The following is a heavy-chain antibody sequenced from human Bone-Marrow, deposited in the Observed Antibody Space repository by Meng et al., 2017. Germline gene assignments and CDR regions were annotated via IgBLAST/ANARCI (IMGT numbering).Heavy chain of an antibody. J-gene: IGHJ4*02. D-gene: IGHD6-13*01. CDR2: IKRNSDGGTI. CDR1: GLSFTDAW. Sequence: GESLTISCVASGLSFTDAWMSWVRQAPGKGLEWVGRIKRNSDGGTIDYAAPVKGRFTISRDDSKNTLYLQMDSLITEDTAVYFCATGAAAADHWGQGTLVTVAS. CDR3: ATGAAAADH. V-gene: IGHV3-15*01.